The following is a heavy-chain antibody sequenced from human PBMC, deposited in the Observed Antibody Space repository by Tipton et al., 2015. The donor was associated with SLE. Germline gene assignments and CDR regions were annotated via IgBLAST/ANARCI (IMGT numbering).Heavy chain of an antibody. D-gene: IGHD2-15*01. CDR2: ISYDGSNK. V-gene: IGHV3-30*03. Sequence: LSLTCTVSGGSISRYYWSWVRQAPGKGLEWVAVISYDGSNKYYADSVKGRFTISRDNSKNTLYLQMNSLRAEDTAVYHCARRIGGYYGMDVWGQGTTVTVSS. J-gene: IGHJ6*02. CDR3: ARRIGGYYGMDV. CDR1: GGSISRYY.